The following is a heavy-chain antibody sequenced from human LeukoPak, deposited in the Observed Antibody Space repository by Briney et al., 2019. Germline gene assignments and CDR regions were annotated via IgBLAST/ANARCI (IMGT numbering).Heavy chain of an antibody. D-gene: IGHD1-1*01. CDR1: GYTFTGYY. Sequence: ASVKVSCKASGYTFTGYYMHWVRQAPGQGLEWMGWINPNSGGTNYAQKFQGRVTMTRDTSISTAYMELSRLRSDDTAVYYCARSLYWSENAFDIWGQGTMVTVSS. CDR2: INPNSGGT. J-gene: IGHJ3*02. CDR3: ARSLYWSENAFDI. V-gene: IGHV1-2*02.